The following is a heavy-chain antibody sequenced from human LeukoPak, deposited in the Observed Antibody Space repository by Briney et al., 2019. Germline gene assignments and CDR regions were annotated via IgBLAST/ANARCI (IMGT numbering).Heavy chain of an antibody. J-gene: IGHJ4*02. D-gene: IGHD2-21*01. Sequence: GGSLRLACAASGFTFSTYSMNWVRQAPGKGLEWVSSISSSSTYIYYADSLKGRFTISRDNAKNSLYLQMNGLRAEDTAVYYCARGIPFDYWGQGTLVTVSS. CDR1: GFTFSTYS. CDR2: ISSSSTYI. V-gene: IGHV3-21*01. CDR3: ARGIPFDY.